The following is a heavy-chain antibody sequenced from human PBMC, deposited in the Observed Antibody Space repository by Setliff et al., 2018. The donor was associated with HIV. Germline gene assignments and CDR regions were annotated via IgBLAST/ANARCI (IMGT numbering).Heavy chain of an antibody. J-gene: IGHJ5*02. Sequence: PSETLSLTCTVSGGSIRSSIYYWGWVRQPPGKGLEWIGSIYYSGSTYYNPSLQSRLTISVDTSRNQFSLKLNSVTAADTAVYYCARGEQLVDNWFDPWGQGTPVTVSS. CDR2: IYYSGST. CDR1: GGSIRSSIYY. V-gene: IGHV4-39*07. CDR3: ARGEQLVDNWFDP. D-gene: IGHD6-13*01.